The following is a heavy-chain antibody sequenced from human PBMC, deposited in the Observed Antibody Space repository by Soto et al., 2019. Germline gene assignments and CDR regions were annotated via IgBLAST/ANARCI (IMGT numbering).Heavy chain of an antibody. D-gene: IGHD2-2*01. CDR3: VKAMAPAAIGSLYYYYCMDV. J-gene: IGHJ6*02. CDR2: FSSKGGTT. CDR1: GFSFSNYA. V-gene: IGHV3-64D*06. Sequence: GGSLRLSCSASGFSFSNYAMHWVRQAPGKGLQYVSGFSSKGGTTYYADSVKGRFTISRDNSKNTLYLQMSSLRPEDTAVYYCVKAMAPAAIGSLYYYYCMDVWGQGTTVAVAS.